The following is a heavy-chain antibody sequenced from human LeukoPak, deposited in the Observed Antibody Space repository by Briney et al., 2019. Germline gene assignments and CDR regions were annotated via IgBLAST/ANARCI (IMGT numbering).Heavy chain of an antibody. D-gene: IGHD4-11*01. Sequence: ASVKVSCKASGGTFSSYAISWVRQAPGQGLEWMGGIIPIFGTANYAQKFQGRVTITADESTSTAYMELSSLRSEDTAVYYCARAHMTTVNWAEYFQHWGQGTLVTVSS. CDR3: ARAHMTTVNWAEYFQH. V-gene: IGHV1-69*13. CDR1: GGTFSSYA. J-gene: IGHJ1*01. CDR2: IIPIFGTA.